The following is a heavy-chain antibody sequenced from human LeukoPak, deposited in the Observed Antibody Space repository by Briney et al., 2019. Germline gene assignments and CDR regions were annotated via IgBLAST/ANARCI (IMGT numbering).Heavy chain of an antibody. Sequence: SQTLSLTCTVSVDSISSGYYYGIWIRQPAGKGLEGIGRAYTSGSTKYNPSLKSRVTISVDTSKNQFSLKLSSVTAADTAVYYCARHGYYYYMDVWGKGTTVTISS. CDR2: AYTSGST. CDR1: VDSISSGYYY. J-gene: IGHJ6*03. V-gene: IGHV4-61*02. CDR3: ARHGYYYYMDV.